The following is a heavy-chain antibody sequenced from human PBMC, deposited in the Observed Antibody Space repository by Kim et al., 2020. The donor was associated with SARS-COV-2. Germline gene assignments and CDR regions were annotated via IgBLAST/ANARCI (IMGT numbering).Heavy chain of an antibody. V-gene: IGHV3-33*05. Sequence: GGSLRLSCAASGFTFSSYGMHWVRQAPGKGLEWVAVISYDGSNKYYADSVKGRFTISRDNSKNTLYLQMNSLRAEDTAVYYCARDRRAAAIYYYYGMDVWGQGTTVTVSS. D-gene: IGHD6-13*01. CDR2: ISYDGSNK. CDR3: ARDRRAAAIYYYYGMDV. J-gene: IGHJ6*02. CDR1: GFTFSSYG.